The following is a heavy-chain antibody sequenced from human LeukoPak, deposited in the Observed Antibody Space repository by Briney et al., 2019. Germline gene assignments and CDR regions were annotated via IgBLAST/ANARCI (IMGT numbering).Heavy chain of an antibody. CDR1: GGSISSYY. CDR3: ARGGYSYGYYYYGMDV. J-gene: IGHJ6*02. Sequence: SETLSLTCTVSGGSISSYYWSWIRQPPGKGLEWIGYIYYSGSTNYTPSLKSRVTISVGTSKNQFSLKLSSVTAADTAVYYCARGGYSYGYYYYGMDVWGQGTTVTVSS. V-gene: IGHV4-59*01. D-gene: IGHD5-18*01. CDR2: IYYSGST.